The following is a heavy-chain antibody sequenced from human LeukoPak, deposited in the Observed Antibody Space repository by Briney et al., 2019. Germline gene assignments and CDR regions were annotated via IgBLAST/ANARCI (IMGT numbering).Heavy chain of an antibody. D-gene: IGHD2-15*01. CDR3: ARDPGRSGGSCYSDY. CDR2: ISSSGTYI. V-gene: IGHV3-21*01. Sequence: GGSLRLSCAASGFTFSDHYMDWVRQAPGKGLEWVSSISSSGTYIYYADSVKGRFTISRDNAKNSLYLHMNSLRAEDTAVYYCARDPGRSGGSCYSDYWGQGTLVTVSS. J-gene: IGHJ4*02. CDR1: GFTFSDHY.